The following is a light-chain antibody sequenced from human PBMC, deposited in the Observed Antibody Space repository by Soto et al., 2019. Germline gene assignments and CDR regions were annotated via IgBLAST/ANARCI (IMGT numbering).Light chain of an antibody. CDR2: DDN. CDR3: QSYDKSNVV. V-gene: IGLV6-57*04. CDR1: SGSIASNY. J-gene: IGLJ2*01. Sequence: NFMLTQAHSVSESPGKTVTISCTRSSGSIASNYVQWFQQRPGSAPTTVIYDDNQRPSGVPDRFSGSIDSSSNSASLTISGLKTEDEADYYCQSYDKSNVVFGGGTKLTVL.